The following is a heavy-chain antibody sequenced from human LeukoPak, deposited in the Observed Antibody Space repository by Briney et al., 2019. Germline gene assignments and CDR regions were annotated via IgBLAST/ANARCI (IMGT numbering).Heavy chain of an antibody. CDR3: ARLFYGDYEGETDFQH. J-gene: IGHJ1*01. V-gene: IGHV4-61*05. CDR1: GGSINSSSYY. CDR2: IYYSGST. D-gene: IGHD4-17*01. Sequence: SETLSLTCTVSGGSINSSSYYWSWIRQPPGKGLEWIGYIYYSGSTNYNPSLKSRVTISVDTSKNQFSLKLSSVTAADTAVYYSARLFYGDYEGETDFQHWGQGTLVTVSS.